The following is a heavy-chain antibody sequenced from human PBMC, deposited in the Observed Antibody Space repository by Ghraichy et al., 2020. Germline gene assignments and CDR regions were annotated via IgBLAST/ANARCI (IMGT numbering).Heavy chain of an antibody. J-gene: IGHJ4*02. Sequence: GGSLRLSCAASGFTFSNYGIHWVRQAPGKGLEWVAVIWYDGNTKYYADSVKGRFTISRDNSRNTLYLQMNSLRAEDTAVYFCAREATFYGSGNYYADYWGQGTLVTVSS. CDR1: GFTFSNYG. CDR2: IWYDGNTK. D-gene: IGHD3-10*01. V-gene: IGHV3-33*01. CDR3: AREATFYGSGNYYADY.